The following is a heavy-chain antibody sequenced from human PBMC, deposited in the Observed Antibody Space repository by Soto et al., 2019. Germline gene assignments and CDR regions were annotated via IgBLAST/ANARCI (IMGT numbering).Heavy chain of an antibody. CDR2: ISWSSGSI. CDR1: GFTFDDYA. D-gene: IGHD2-15*01. J-gene: IGHJ5*02. V-gene: IGHV3-9*01. CDR3: ARDRCSGGSCYWFDP. Sequence: PGGSLRLSCAASGFTFDDYAMHWVRQAPGKGLEWVSGISWSSGSICYADSVKGRFTISRDNAKNSLYLQMNSLRAEDTAVYYCARDRCSGGSCYWFDPWGQGTLVTVSS.